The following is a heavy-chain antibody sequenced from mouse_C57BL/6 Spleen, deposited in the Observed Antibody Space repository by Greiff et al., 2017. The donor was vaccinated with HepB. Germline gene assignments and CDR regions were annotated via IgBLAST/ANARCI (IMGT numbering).Heavy chain of an antibody. V-gene: IGHV1-82*01. CDR2: IYPGDGDT. J-gene: IGHJ1*03. D-gene: IGHD3-1*01. CDR1: GYAFSSSW. CDR3: AREGLWYFDV. Sequence: VKLMESGPELVKPGASVKISCKASGYAFSSSWMNWVKQRPGKGLEWIGRIYPGDGDTNYNGKFKGKATLTADKSSSTAYMQLSSLTSEDSAVYFCAREGLWYFDVWGTGTTVTVSS.